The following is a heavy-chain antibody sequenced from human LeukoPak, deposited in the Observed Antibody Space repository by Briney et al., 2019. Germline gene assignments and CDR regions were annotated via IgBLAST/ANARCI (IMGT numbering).Heavy chain of an antibody. Sequence: GASVKVSCKASGYTFTSYSISWVRQAPGQGLGWLGWISGYNGDTKYTQNLQGRVTMTTDTSTSTAYMELRSLRSDDTAVYYCARLTSSYDFWSGYPFDPWGQGTLVTVSS. J-gene: IGHJ5*02. D-gene: IGHD3-3*01. V-gene: IGHV1-18*01. CDR3: ARLTSSYDFWSGYPFDP. CDR2: ISGYNGDT. CDR1: GYTFTSYS.